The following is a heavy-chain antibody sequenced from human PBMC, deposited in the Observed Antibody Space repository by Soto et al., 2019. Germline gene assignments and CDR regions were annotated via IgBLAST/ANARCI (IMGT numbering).Heavy chain of an antibody. D-gene: IGHD3-22*01. V-gene: IGHV4-59*01. J-gene: IGHJ4*02. CDR3: ARGDSNYYDRDPYYFDY. Sequence: QVQLQESGPGLVKPSETLSLTCTVSGGSISSYYWSWIRQPPGKGLEWIGYIYYSGSTNYNPSLKSRVTISVDTSKNQFSLKLSSVTAADTAVYYCARGDSNYYDRDPYYFDYWGQGTLVTVSS. CDR2: IYYSGST. CDR1: GGSISSYY.